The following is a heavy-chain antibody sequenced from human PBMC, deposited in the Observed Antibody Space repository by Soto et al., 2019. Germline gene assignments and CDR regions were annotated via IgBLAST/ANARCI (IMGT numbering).Heavy chain of an antibody. Sequence: GHALKISCNLSGYSFSRHWIGWLRQMPAKGLEWMGIIYPDDAETRYSPSFEGQVTISVDKSISTADLQWRTPQASDTAMYYGSRPSDFWNSYDPNCLQYWGKRPLIAASS. CDR2: IYPDDAET. CDR3: SRPSDFWNSYDPNCLQY. J-gene: IGHJ4*02. V-gene: IGHV5-51*01. CDR1: GYSFSRHW. D-gene: IGHD3-3*01.